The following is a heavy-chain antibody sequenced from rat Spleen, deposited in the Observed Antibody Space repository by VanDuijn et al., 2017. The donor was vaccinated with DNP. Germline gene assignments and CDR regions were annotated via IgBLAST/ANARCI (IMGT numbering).Heavy chain of an antibody. CDR3: ARESYYSLDF. Sequence: EVQLVESGGDLVQPGRSLKLSCVASGFTFNNYWMTWIRQVPGKGLEWVASITSSGGSTYYPDSVKGRFTISRDNAKNTLYLQMNSLRSEDTATYYCARESYYSLDFWGPGTMVTVSS. V-gene: IGHV5-31*01. D-gene: IGHD1-1*01. CDR1: GFTFNNYW. J-gene: IGHJ1*01. CDR2: ITSSGGST.